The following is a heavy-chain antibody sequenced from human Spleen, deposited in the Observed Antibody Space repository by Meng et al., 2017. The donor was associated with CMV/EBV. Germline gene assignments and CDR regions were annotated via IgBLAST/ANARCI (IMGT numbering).Heavy chain of an antibody. V-gene: IGHV4-39*01. D-gene: IGHD6-13*01. CDR1: GGSISSSSYY. CDR2: IYYSGST. J-gene: IGHJ5*02. Sequence: ASGGSISSSSYYWGWIRQPPGKGLEWIGSIYYSGSTYYNPSLKSRVTISVDTSKNQFSLKLSSVTAADTAVYYCARRQQLGGVWFDPWGQGTLVTVSS. CDR3: ARRQQLGGVWFDP.